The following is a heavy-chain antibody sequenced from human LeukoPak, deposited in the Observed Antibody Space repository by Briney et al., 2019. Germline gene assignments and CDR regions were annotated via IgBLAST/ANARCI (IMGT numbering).Heavy chain of an antibody. Sequence: SGPTLVNPTQTLXLTCTFSGFSFRTSGVGVTWIRQPPEKALEWLALIYRDGDKRYNPSLKSRLTITKDTSENQVVLTMTNMDPVDTATYYCAHRPGRGIPAAHWGQGTLVTVSS. V-gene: IGHV2-5*02. J-gene: IGHJ1*01. CDR1: GFSFRTSGVG. CDR2: IYRDGDK. CDR3: AHRPGRGIPAAH. D-gene: IGHD2-21*01.